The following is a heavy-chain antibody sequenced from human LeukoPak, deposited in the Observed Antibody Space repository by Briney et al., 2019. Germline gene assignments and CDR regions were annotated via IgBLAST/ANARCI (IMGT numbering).Heavy chain of an antibody. CDR2: LRFDGRSA. V-gene: IGHV3-30*02. Sequence: GGSLRVSCVASGFIVSTYGMSWVRQAPGKGLDWVAFLRFDGRSAFYGDSVKGRFTTSRDISKNTLYLQMNSLRPEDTAVYYCAKDPYGGTYPSYFDSWGQGTLVTVSS. J-gene: IGHJ4*02. CDR3: AKDPYGGTYPSYFDS. CDR1: GFIVSTYG. D-gene: IGHD1-26*01.